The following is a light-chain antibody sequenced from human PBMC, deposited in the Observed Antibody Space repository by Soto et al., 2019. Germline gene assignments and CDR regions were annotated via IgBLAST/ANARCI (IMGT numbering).Light chain of an antibody. J-gene: IGLJ2*01. V-gene: IGLV1-47*01. CDR3: AAWDDTLNGLV. CDR1: SSNIGSNY. Sequence: QSVLTQPPSASGTPGQRVTISCSGSSSNIGSNYVYWYQQVPGTAPRLLMYRASQRPSGVPDRLSGSKSGTSASLAISGLRSEDEADYYCAAWDDTLNGLVFGGGTQLTVL. CDR2: RAS.